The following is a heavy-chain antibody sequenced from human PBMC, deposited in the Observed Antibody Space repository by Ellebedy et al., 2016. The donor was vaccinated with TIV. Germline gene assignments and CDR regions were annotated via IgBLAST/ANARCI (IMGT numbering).Heavy chain of an antibody. V-gene: IGHV1-46*01. D-gene: IGHD2-15*01. CDR3: ARGKRTVVVVATQSLHY. J-gene: IGHJ4*02. CDR1: GYTFTSYY. CDR2: INPSGGST. Sequence: AASVKVSCKASGYTFTSYYMHWVRQAPGQGLEWMGIINPSGGSTSNAQKIQGRVTMTRDTSASTAYMELSSLRSEDTAVYYCARGKRTVVVVATQSLHYWGQGTLVTVSS.